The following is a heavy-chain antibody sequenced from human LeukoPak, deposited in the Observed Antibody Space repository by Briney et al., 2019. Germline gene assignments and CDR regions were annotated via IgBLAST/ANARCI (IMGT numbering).Heavy chain of an antibody. Sequence: ASVKVPCKASGYTFTGYYMHWVRQAPGQGLEWMGWINPNSGGTNYAQKFQGRVTMTRDTSISTAYMELSRLRSDDTAVYYCARVAYSSGSPDYWGQGTLVTVSS. J-gene: IGHJ4*02. CDR3: ARVAYSSGSPDY. CDR2: INPNSGGT. V-gene: IGHV1-2*02. CDR1: GYTFTGYY. D-gene: IGHD6-19*01.